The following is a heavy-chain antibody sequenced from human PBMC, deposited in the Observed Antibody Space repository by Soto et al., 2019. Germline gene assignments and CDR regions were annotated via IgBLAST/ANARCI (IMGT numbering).Heavy chain of an antibody. D-gene: IGHD3-16*01. CDR2: ITGSGGST. CDR1: GLTFRSYA. CDR3: AKDPFAGTVTGLRDQH. Sequence: EVHLLESGGGLVQPGGSLRLSCAASGLTFRSYAMSWVRQAPGKGLEWVTAITGSGGSTWYADSVKGRFTISRDNSKNTLYLQMNSVRAEDTAFYYCAKDPFAGTVTGLRDQHWGQGTLVTVSS. V-gene: IGHV3-23*01. J-gene: IGHJ1*01.